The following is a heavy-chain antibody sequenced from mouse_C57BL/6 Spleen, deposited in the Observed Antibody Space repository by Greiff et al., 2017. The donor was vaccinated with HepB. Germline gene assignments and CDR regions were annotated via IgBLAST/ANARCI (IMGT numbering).Heavy chain of an antibody. Sequence: QVQLQQPGAELVKPGASVKLSCKASGYTFTSYWMQWVTQRPGQGLEWIGEIDPSDSYTNYNQKFKGKATLTVDTSSSTAYMPLSSLTSEDSAVYYCSRRSIYYYGSSYGSYAMDYWGQGTSVTVSS. J-gene: IGHJ4*01. D-gene: IGHD1-1*01. CDR3: SRRSIYYYGSSYGSYAMDY. CDR1: GYTFTSYW. V-gene: IGHV1-50*01. CDR2: IDPSDSYT.